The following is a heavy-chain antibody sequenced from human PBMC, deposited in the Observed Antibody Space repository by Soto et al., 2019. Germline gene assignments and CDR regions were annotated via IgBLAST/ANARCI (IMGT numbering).Heavy chain of an antibody. J-gene: IGHJ4*02. D-gene: IGHD3-3*01. CDR1: GGSFSGYY. Sequence: PSETLSLTCAVYGGSFSGYYWSWIRQPPGKGLEWIGEINHSGSTNYNPSLKSRVTISVDTSKNQFSLKLSSVTAADTAVYYCARRARGDDFWSGYYRSGLDDWGQGTLVTFSS. V-gene: IGHV4-34*01. CDR2: INHSGST. CDR3: ARRARGDDFWSGYYRSGLDD.